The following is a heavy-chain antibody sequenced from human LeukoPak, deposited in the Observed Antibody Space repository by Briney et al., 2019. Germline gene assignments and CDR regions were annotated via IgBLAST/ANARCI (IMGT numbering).Heavy chain of an antibody. D-gene: IGHD6-19*01. V-gene: IGHV3-48*01. CDR2: ISSSSSTI. CDR3: ARLIAVAGTPRFGDY. Sequence: GGSLRLSCAASGFTFSSHSMNWVRQAPGKGLEWVSYISSSSSTIYYADSVKGRFTISRDNAKNSLYLQMNSLRAEDTAVYYCARLIAVAGTPRFGDYWGQGTLVTVSS. CDR1: GFTFSSHS. J-gene: IGHJ4*02.